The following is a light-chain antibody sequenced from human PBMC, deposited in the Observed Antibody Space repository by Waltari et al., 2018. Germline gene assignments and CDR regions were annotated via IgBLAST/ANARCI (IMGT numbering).Light chain of an antibody. CDR1: WSNIGAGYD. V-gene: IGLV1-40*01. CDR2: GVN. Sequence: QSVLTQPPSVSGAPGQRVTISCTGSWSNIGAGYDVHWYQQLHGKAHTLLVYGVNARPPGVPDRFFGSKSGTSASLAIPGLQPEDEADYYCQSYDTSLGVVFGGGTKLTVL. CDR3: QSYDTSLGVV. J-gene: IGLJ2*01.